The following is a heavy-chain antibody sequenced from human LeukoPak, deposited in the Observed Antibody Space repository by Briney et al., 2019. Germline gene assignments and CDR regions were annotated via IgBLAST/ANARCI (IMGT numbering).Heavy chain of an antibody. CDR2: ISINRGNT. J-gene: IGHJ4*02. CDR3: ARDREVWLRPRRRYYFHY. Sequence: GASVKVSCKASGYTSTNYGISWVRQAPGQGLEWMGWISINRGNTNYAQKFQGRVSMTTDTSTSTAYMELRGLRSDDTAVYYCARDREVWLRPRRRYYFHYWGQGTLVTVSS. CDR1: GYTSTNYG. D-gene: IGHD5-12*01. V-gene: IGHV1-18*01.